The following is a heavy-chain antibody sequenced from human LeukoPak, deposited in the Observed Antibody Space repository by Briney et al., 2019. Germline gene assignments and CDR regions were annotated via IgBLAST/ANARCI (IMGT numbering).Heavy chain of an antibody. J-gene: IGHJ4*02. D-gene: IGHD5-12*01. V-gene: IGHV3-21*01. CDR2: IGSSSSYI. CDR1: GFTFRSYS. Sequence: GGCLRLSCAATGFTFRSYSMNWVRQAPGKWLEWVSSIGSSSSYIYYADSVKGRFSVSRDNTKNSLSVEMNSLRAEDTAVYCCATSGYNSDYFDFWGQGTLVTVSS. CDR3: ATSGYNSDYFDF.